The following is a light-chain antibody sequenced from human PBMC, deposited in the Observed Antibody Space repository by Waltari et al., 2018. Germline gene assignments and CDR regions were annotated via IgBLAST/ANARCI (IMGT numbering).Light chain of an antibody. J-gene: IGKJ4*01. CDR1: QSVSIN. CDR3: QQTSSWPLT. Sequence: EIVLTQSPATLSLSPGQRATLSCRASQSVSINLGWYQQKLGQPPRLLIYDTSNRATGIPDRFSASGFGTDFTLTISSLEPEDFAVHFCQQTSSWPLTFGGGTKVEIK. CDR2: DTS. V-gene: IGKV3-11*01.